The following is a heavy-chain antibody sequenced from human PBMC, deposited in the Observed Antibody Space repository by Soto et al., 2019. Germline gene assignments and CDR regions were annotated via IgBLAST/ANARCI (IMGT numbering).Heavy chain of an antibody. CDR3: ARAYYDILTDNNYYGMDV. CDR2: INAGNGNT. J-gene: IGHJ6*02. Sequence: ASVKVSCKASGYTFTSYAMHWVRQAPGQRLEWMGWINAGNGNTKYSQKFQGRVSITRDTSASTAYMELSSLRSEDTAVYYCARAYYDILTDNNYYGMDVWGQGTTVTVSS. D-gene: IGHD3-9*01. CDR1: GYTFTSYA. V-gene: IGHV1-3*01.